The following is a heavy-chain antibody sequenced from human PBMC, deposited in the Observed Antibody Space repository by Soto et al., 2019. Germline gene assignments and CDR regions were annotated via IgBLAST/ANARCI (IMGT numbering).Heavy chain of an antibody. J-gene: IGHJ6*02. Sequence: GASVKVSCKASGYTFTSYYMHWVRQAPGQGLEWMGIINPSGGSTSYAQKFQGRVTMTRDTSTSTVYMELSSLRSEDTAVYYCARDQGYCSGGSCYWADLFYYGMDVWGQGTTVTVSS. CDR3: ARDQGYCSGGSCYWADLFYYGMDV. D-gene: IGHD2-15*01. CDR2: INPSGGST. CDR1: GYTFTSYY. V-gene: IGHV1-46*01.